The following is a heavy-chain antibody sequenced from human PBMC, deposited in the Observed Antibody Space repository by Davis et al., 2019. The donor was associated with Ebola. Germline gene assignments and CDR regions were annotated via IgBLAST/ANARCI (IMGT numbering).Heavy chain of an antibody. Sequence: SVKVSCKASGYTFTSYGISWVRQAPGQGLEWMGGIIPIFGTANYAQKFQGRVTITADKSTSTAYMELSSLRSEDTAVYYCARAPKWLRRVYYFDYWGQGTLVTVSS. D-gene: IGHD5-12*01. CDR3: ARAPKWLRRVYYFDY. CDR1: GYTFTSYG. J-gene: IGHJ4*02. V-gene: IGHV1-69*06. CDR2: IIPIFGTA.